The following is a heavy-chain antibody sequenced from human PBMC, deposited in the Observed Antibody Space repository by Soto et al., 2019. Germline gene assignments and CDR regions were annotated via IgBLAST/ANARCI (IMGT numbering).Heavy chain of an antibody. D-gene: IGHD2-15*01. CDR3: AKDVTMGVVVAPLDAFDI. Sequence: GGSLRLSCAASGVTFSSYAMSWVRQAPGKGPEWVSAISGSGGSTYYADSVKGRFTISRDNSKNTLYLQMNSLRAEDTAVYYCAKDVTMGVVVAPLDAFDIWGQGTMVTVSS. CDR2: ISGSGGST. J-gene: IGHJ3*02. V-gene: IGHV3-23*01. CDR1: GVTFSSYA.